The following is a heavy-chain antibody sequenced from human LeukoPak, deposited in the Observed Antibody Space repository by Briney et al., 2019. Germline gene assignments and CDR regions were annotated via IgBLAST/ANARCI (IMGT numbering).Heavy chain of an antibody. CDR3: ATSSMALGRWFDP. CDR1: GFTFSSYW. CDR2: IKQDGSEK. J-gene: IGHJ5*02. V-gene: IGHV3-7*01. D-gene: IGHD2/OR15-2a*01. Sequence: GGSLRLSCAASGFTFSSYWMSWVRQAPGKGLEWVANIKQDGSEKYYVDSVKGRFTISRDNAKNSLYLQMNSLRAEDTAVYYCATSSMALGRWFDPWGQGTLVTVSS.